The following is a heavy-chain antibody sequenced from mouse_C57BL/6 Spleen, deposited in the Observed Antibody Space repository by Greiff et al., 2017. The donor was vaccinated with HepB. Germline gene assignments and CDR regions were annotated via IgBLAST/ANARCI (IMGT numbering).Heavy chain of an antibody. V-gene: IGHV1-82*01. J-gene: IGHJ3*01. D-gene: IGHD1-1*01. CDR2: IYPGDGDT. CDR3: AREGFYGSSPAWFSY. CDR1: GYAFSSSW. Sequence: QVQLQQSGPELVKPGASVKISCKASGYAFSSSWMNWVKQRPGKGLEWIGRIYPGDGDTNYNGKFKGKATLTADKSSSTAYMQLSSLTSEDSAVYFCAREGFYGSSPAWFSYWGQGTLVTVSA.